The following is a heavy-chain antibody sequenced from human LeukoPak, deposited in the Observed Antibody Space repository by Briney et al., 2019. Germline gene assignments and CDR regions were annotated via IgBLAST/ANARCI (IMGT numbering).Heavy chain of an antibody. V-gene: IGHV4-39*07. CDR3: ARSRGYTDGQTIDY. CDR2: IYYGGST. Sequence: SETLSLTCTVSGGSISSSSYYWGCIRQPPGKGLECIGSIYYGGSTYYNPSLKSRVTISLDTSKNQFSLKLSSVTAADTAVYYCARSRGYTDGQTIDYWGQGTLVTVSS. CDR1: GGSISSSSYY. D-gene: IGHD5-18*01. J-gene: IGHJ4*02.